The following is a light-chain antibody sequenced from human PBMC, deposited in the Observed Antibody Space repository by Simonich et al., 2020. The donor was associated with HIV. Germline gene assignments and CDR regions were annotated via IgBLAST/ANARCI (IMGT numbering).Light chain of an antibody. CDR3: QHYNNWLFT. V-gene: IGKV3-15*01. CDR2: DAS. CDR1: QMFSSN. Sequence: EVVMTQSPATLSVSPGKRATLSCRASQMFSSNLAWYQQKPGQAPRLPIYDASTRATGIPARFSGSGSGTEFTLTISSMQSEDFALYYCQHYNNWLFTFGPGTKVDVK. J-gene: IGKJ3*01.